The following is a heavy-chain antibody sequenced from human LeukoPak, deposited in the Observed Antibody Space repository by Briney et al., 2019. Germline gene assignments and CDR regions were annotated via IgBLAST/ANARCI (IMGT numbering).Heavy chain of an antibody. Sequence: ASVKVSCKASGYTFTSYGISWVRQAPGQGLEWMGWISAYNGNTNYAQKLQGRVTMTTDTSTSTAYMELRSLSSDDTAVYYCASGYCSGGSCYGYYYYGMDVWGQGTTVTVSS. V-gene: IGHV1-18*01. D-gene: IGHD2-15*01. CDR3: ASGYCSGGSCYGYYYYGMDV. J-gene: IGHJ6*02. CDR2: ISAYNGNT. CDR1: GYTFTSYG.